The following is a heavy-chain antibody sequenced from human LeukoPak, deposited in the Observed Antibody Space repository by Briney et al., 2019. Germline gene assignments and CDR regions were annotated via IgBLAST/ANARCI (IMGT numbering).Heavy chain of an antibody. J-gene: IGHJ4*02. CDR2: IKKDGSEK. Sequence: LAGGSLRLSCAPAGFTFDDYGMSWVRQAPGEGLEWLANIKKDGSEKYYVDSVKGRFTISRDNAKNSLYLQMNSLRAEDTAVYYCARDIGFYCSGGSCYFDYWGQGTLVTVSS. CDR3: ARDIGFYCSGGSCYFDY. V-gene: IGHV3-7*01. CDR1: GFTFDDYG. D-gene: IGHD2-15*01.